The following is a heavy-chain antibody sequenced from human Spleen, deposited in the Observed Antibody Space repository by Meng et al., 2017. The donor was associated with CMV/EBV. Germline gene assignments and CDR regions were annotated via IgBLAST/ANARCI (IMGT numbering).Heavy chain of an antibody. J-gene: IGHJ6*02. Sequence: GGSLRLSCAASGFAFSGYAMHWVRQAPGKGLEWVAVISYDGSNKYYADSVKGRFTIARDNAKNTLYLQMNSLRAEDTAVYYCASETAATMGHGMDVWGQGTTVTVSS. D-gene: IGHD2-15*01. CDR1: GFAFSGYA. V-gene: IGHV3-30-3*01. CDR3: ASETAATMGHGMDV. CDR2: ISYDGSNK.